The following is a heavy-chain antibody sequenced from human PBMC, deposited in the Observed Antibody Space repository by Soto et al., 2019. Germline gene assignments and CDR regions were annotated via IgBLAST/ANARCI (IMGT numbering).Heavy chain of an antibody. CDR3: ARSIVVVTAGDY. CDR1: GYTFTSYA. D-gene: IGHD2-21*02. CDR2: INAGNGNT. J-gene: IGHJ4*02. Sequence: ASVKGSCQASGYTFTSYAVHWVRQAPGQRLEWMGWINAGNGNTKYSQKFQGRVTITRDTSASTAYMELSSLRSEDTAVYYCARSIVVVTAGDYWGQGTLVTVSS. V-gene: IGHV1-3*01.